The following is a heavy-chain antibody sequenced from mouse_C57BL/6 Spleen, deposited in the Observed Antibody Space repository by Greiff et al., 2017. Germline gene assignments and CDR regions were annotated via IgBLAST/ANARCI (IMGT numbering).Heavy chain of an antibody. CDR2: ISYDGSN. V-gene: IGHV3-6*01. CDR1: GYSITSGYY. D-gene: IGHD1-1*01. CDR3: ASLYYYGSSSFWYFDV. J-gene: IGHJ1*03. Sequence: ESGPGLVKPSQSLSLTCSVTGYSITSGYYWNWIRQFPGNKLEWMGYISYDGSNNYNPSLKNRISITRDTSKNQFFLKLNSVTTEDTATYYCASLYYYGSSSFWYFDVWGTGTTVTVSS.